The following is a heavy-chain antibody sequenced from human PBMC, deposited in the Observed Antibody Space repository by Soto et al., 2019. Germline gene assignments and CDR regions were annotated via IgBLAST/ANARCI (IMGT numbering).Heavy chain of an antibody. D-gene: IGHD3-3*01. V-gene: IGHV4-34*01. Sequence: PSETLSISCAVYGWSFSGYYWSWIRQPPGKGLEWIGEINHSGSTNYNPSLKSRVTISVDTSKNQFSLKLGSVTAADTAVYYCARRSYDFWSGYYGQNWFDPWGQGTLVTVSS. CDR2: INHSGST. CDR3: ARRSYDFWSGYYGQNWFDP. CDR1: GWSFSGYY. J-gene: IGHJ5*02.